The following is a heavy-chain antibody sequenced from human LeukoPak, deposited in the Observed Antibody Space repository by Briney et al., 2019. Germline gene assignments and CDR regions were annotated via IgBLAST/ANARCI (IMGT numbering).Heavy chain of an antibody. CDR1: GGTFSSYA. CDR3: VRERGIAAAWGAFDI. Sequence: SVKVSCKASGGTFSSYAISWVRQAPGQGLEWMGGIIPIFGTANYAQKFQGRVTITRDTSASTAYMELSSLRSEDTAVYYCVRERGIAAAWGAFDIWGQGTMVTVSS. CDR2: IIPIFGTA. V-gene: IGHV1-69*05. D-gene: IGHD6-13*01. J-gene: IGHJ3*02.